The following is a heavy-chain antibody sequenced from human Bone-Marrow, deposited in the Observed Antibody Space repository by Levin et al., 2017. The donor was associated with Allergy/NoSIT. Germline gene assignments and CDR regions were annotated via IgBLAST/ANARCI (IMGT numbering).Heavy chain of an antibody. Sequence: ASVKVSCKASGYSFSNYAIHWVRQAPGQRLEWMGWINGGNGDTGSLQKFQGRVTITRDTSATTAYMELSNLTSEHTAVYYCASDYDTWVENRLDYWGQGTPVTVSS. J-gene: IGHJ4*02. CDR1: GYSFSNYA. V-gene: IGHV1-3*01. CDR3: ASDYDTWVENRLDY. CDR2: INGGNGDT. D-gene: IGHD3-3*01.